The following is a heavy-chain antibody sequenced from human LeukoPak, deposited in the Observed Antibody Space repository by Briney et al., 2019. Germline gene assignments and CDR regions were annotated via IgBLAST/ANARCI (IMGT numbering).Heavy chain of an antibody. D-gene: IGHD6-13*01. V-gene: IGHV4-30-2*05. CDR1: GGSISSGGYS. Sequence: SETLSLTCAVSGGSISSGGYSWSWIRQPPGKGLEWIGYIYHSGSTYYNPSLKSRVTISVDTSKNQFSLKLSSVTAADTAVYYCARTDSSSWYWFDPWGQGTLVTVSS. CDR3: ARTDSSSWYWFDP. J-gene: IGHJ5*02. CDR2: IYHSGST.